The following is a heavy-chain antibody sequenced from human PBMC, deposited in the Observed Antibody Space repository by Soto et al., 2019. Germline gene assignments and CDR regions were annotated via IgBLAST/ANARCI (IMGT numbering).Heavy chain of an antibody. Sequence: PSETLSLTCTVSGGSIRSGDYYWSWIRQPPEKGLEWIGYIYYSGSTYYNPSLKSRVTISVDTSKNQFSLKLSPVTAADTAVYYCARLTQGYSSGWSIDYWGQGTLVTVSS. V-gene: IGHV4-30-4*01. CDR2: IYYSGST. CDR3: ARLTQGYSSGWSIDY. J-gene: IGHJ4*02. CDR1: GGSIRSGDYY. D-gene: IGHD6-19*01.